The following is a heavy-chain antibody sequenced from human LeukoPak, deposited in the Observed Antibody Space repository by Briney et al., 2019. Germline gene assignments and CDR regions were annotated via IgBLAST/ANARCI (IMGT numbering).Heavy chain of an antibody. CDR1: GYTFTSYD. CDR2: MNPNSGNT. V-gene: IGHV1-8*03. CDR3: ASHSSTYCSSTSCSKIRDY. D-gene: IGHD2-2*01. J-gene: IGHJ4*02. Sequence: GASVKVSCKASGYTFTSYDINWVRQATGQGLEWMGWMNPNSGNTGYAQKFQGRVTITADESTSTAYMELSSLRSEDTAVYYCASHSSTYCSSTSCSKIRDYWGQGTLVTVSS.